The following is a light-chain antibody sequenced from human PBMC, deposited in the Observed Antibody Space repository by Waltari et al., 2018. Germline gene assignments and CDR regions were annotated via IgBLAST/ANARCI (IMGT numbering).Light chain of an antibody. V-gene: IGLV1-40*01. Sequence: QSVLTQPPSVSGAPGQRVTISCTGSSSNIGAGYDVHWYQQLPGTAPKLLIYGNSTRPSGVPDRCSGSKSGTSASRAITGLQAEDEADYYCQSYDSSLSARYVFGTGTKVTVL. J-gene: IGLJ1*01. CDR2: GNS. CDR3: QSYDSSLSARYV. CDR1: SSNIGAGYD.